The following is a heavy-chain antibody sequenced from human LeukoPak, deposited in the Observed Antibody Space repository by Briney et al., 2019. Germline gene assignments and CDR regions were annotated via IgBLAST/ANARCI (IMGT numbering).Heavy chain of an antibody. CDR3: AREGTYCSGGSCYWSSYYYNGMDV. J-gene: IGHJ6*02. D-gene: IGHD2-15*01. CDR1: GGTFSSYA. Sequence: SVKVSCKASGGTFSSYAISWVRQAPGQGLEWMGGIIPIFGTANYAQKFQGRVTITADESTSTAYMELRSLRSDDTAVYYCAREGTYCSGGSCYWSSYYYNGMDVWGQGTTVTVSS. CDR2: IIPIFGTA. V-gene: IGHV1-69*13.